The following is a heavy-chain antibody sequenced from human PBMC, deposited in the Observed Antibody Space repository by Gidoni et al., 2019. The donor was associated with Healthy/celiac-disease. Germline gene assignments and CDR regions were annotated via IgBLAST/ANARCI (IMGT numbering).Heavy chain of an antibody. CDR2: INHSGST. CDR3: ARPLVRGVGEYYFDY. V-gene: IGHV4-34*01. J-gene: IGHJ4*02. CDR1: GGSFSGYY. Sequence: QVQLQQWGAGLLKPSETLSLTCAVYGGSFSGYYWSWIRQPPGKGLEWIGEINHSGSTNYNPSLKSRVTISVDTSKNQFSLKLSSVTAADTAVYYCARPLVRGVGEYYFDYWGQGTLVTVSS. D-gene: IGHD3-10*01.